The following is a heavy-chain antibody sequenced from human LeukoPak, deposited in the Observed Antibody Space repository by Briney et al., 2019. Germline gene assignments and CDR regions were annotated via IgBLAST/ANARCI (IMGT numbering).Heavy chain of an antibody. Sequence: PSETLSLTSNVSGYSISSGYYWAWIRQAPGKGLEWIGSIYHSGYTHYNPSLKGRVTISVDTSKNDFSLKLSSVAAADTAIYYCARDMNPTHYFDYWGQGTLVTVSS. CDR2: IYHSGYT. CDR3: ARDMNPTHYFDY. CDR1: GYSISSGYY. V-gene: IGHV4-38-2*02. J-gene: IGHJ4*02. D-gene: IGHD3-16*01.